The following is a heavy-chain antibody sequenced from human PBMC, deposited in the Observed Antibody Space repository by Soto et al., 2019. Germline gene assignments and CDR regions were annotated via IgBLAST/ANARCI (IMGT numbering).Heavy chain of an antibody. D-gene: IGHD2-2*01. CDR3: HCSSTSCYGGIWFDP. CDR1: GFTFSSYA. CDR2: ISGSGGST. Sequence: EVQLLESGGGLVQPGGSLRLSCAASGFTFSSYAMSWVRQAPGKGLEWVSAISGSGGSTYYADSVKSRFTISRDNSKNTLYLQMNSLRAEDTAVYYCHCSSTSCYGGIWFDPWGQGTLVTVSS. V-gene: IGHV3-23*01. J-gene: IGHJ5*02.